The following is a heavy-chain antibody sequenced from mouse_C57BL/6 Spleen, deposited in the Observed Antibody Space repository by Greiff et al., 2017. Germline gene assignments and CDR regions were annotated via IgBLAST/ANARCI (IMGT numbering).Heavy chain of an antibody. D-gene: IGHD3-1*01. CDR3: AGLLGYAMDY. CDR1: GYTFTDYN. V-gene: IGHV1-22*01. J-gene: IGHJ4*01. Sequence: EVQLQQSGPELVKPGASVKMSCKASGYTFTDYNMHWVKQSHGKSLEWIGYINPNNGGTSYNQKFKGKATLTVNKSSSTAYMELRSLTSEDSAVYCCAGLLGYAMDYWGQGTSVTVSS. CDR2: INPNNGGT.